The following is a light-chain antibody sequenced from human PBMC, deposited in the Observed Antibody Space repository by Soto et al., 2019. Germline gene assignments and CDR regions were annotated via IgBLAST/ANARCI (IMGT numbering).Light chain of an antibody. Sequence: IQMTQSPSSLSASVGDRVTITCQATQDIRKYLNWYQQKPGKAPKLLIYDASSLETGVPSRFSGSGSGTDFTLTISSLQPEDFATYYCLQDYNYPWTFGQGTKVDIK. J-gene: IGKJ1*01. V-gene: IGKV1-33*01. CDR2: DAS. CDR1: QDIRKY. CDR3: LQDYNYPWT.